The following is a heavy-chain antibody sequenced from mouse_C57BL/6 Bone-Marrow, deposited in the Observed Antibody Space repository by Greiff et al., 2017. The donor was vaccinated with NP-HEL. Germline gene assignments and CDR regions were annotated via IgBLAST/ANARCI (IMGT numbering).Heavy chain of an antibody. CDR3: AARGFDFDY. CDR2: IYPGRGNT. J-gene: IGHJ2*01. CDR1: GYSFTSYY. V-gene: IGHV1-66*01. Sequence: QVQLQQSGPELVKPGASVKISCKASGYSFTSYYIHWVKQRPGQGLEWIGWIYPGRGNTKYNEKFKGKATLTADKPSSTAYMQLSSLTSEDSAVYYCAARGFDFDYWGQGTTLTVSS.